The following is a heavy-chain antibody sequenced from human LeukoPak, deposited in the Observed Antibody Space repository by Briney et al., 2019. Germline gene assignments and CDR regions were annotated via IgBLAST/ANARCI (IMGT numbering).Heavy chain of an antibody. CDR3: AIPVTYYDILTGYQTFDY. Sequence: PSETLSLTCTVSGGSISSSSYYWGWIRQPPGKGLEWIGSIYYSGSTYYNPSLKSRVTISVDTSKNQFSLKLSSVTAADTAVYYCAIPVTYYDILTGYQTFDYWGQGTLVTVSS. D-gene: IGHD3-9*01. V-gene: IGHV4-39*07. CDR2: IYYSGST. CDR1: GGSISSSSYY. J-gene: IGHJ4*02.